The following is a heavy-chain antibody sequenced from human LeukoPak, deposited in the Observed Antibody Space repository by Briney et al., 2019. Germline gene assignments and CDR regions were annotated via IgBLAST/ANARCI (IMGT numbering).Heavy chain of an antibody. J-gene: IGHJ5*02. Sequence: ASVKVSCKVSGYTFTDYYMHWVQQAPGKGLEWMGLVDPEDGETIYAEKFQGRVTITADTTTDTTYMELSSLRSEDTAVYYCATASGYCSSTSCNTNWFDPWGQGTLVTVSS. V-gene: IGHV1-69-2*01. CDR2: VDPEDGET. CDR3: ATASGYCSSTSCNTNWFDP. D-gene: IGHD2-2*02. CDR1: GYTFTDYY.